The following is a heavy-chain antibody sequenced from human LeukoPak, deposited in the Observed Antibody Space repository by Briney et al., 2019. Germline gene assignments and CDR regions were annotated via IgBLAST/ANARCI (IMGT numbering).Heavy chain of an antibody. Sequence: PGGSLALSCAASGFTFSDYILDWVRQAPGNGLEWVVRIRSGANRYTTEYAASVKGRFIISRDDSRNSLYLHMDSLKTEDTAVYYCCRHGREGGNSAFDIWGQGTMLTVSS. CDR1: GFTFSDYI. D-gene: IGHD4-23*01. CDR3: CRHGREGGNSAFDI. J-gene: IGHJ3*02. V-gene: IGHV3-72*01. CDR2: IRSGANRYTT.